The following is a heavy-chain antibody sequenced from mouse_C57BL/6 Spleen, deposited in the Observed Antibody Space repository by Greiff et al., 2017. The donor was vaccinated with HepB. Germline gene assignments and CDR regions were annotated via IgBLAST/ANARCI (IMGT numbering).Heavy chain of an antibody. J-gene: IGHJ2*01. CDR3: AREGKLGRRYFDY. CDR1: GYTFTSYW. Sequence: QVQLKQPGAELVKPGASVKLSCKASGYTFTSYWMQWVKQRPGQGLEWIGEIDPSDSYTNYNQKFKGKATLTVDTSSSTAYMQLSSLTSEDSAVYYCAREGKLGRRYFDYWGQGTTLTVSS. CDR2: IDPSDSYT. D-gene: IGHD4-1*01. V-gene: IGHV1-50*01.